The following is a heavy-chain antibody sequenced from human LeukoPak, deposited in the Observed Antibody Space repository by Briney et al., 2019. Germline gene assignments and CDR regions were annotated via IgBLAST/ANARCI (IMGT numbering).Heavy chain of an antibody. Sequence: ASVKVSCKASGYTFTSYGISWVRQAPGQGLEWMGWISAYNGNTNYAQKLQGRVTMTTDTSTSTAYMELRSLRSDDTAVYYCARVPGQVLWWYEDLWGRGTLVTVSS. D-gene: IGHD2-21*01. J-gene: IGHJ2*01. CDR3: ARVPGQVLWWYEDL. CDR1: GYTFTSYG. CDR2: ISAYNGNT. V-gene: IGHV1-18*01.